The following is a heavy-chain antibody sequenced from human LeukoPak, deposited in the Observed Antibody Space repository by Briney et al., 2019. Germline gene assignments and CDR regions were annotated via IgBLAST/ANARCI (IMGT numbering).Heavy chain of an antibody. CDR2: INPNSGAT. V-gene: IGHV1-2*02. J-gene: IGHJ5*02. Sequence: GASVKVSCKASGYTFTDYYIDWVRQAPGQGLEWMGWINPNSGATNYAQKFQGRVTMTRDTSTSTVYMELSSLRSEDTAVYYCARTYGFSGFDPWGQGTLVTVSS. CDR1: GYTFTDYY. CDR3: ARTYGFSGFDP. D-gene: IGHD3-10*01.